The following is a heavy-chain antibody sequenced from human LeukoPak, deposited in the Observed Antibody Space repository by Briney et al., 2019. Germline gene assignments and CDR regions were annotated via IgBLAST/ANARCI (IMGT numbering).Heavy chain of an antibody. J-gene: IGHJ4*02. Sequence: GSLRLSCAASGFTFSSYAMSWVRQPPGKGLEWIGSIYYSGSTYYNPSLKGRVTISVDTSKNQFSLKLSSVTAADTAVYYCASLTHGEFDYWGQGTLVTVSS. V-gene: IGHV4-38-2*01. CDR2: IYYSGST. CDR1: GFTFSSYA. D-gene: IGHD2-15*01. CDR3: ASLTHGEFDY.